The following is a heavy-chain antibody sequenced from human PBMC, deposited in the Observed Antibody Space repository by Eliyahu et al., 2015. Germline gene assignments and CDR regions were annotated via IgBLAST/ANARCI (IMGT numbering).Heavy chain of an antibody. Sequence: QVQLVESGGGVVQPGRSLRLSCAASGFTFSSYAXXXVRQAPGKGLEWVAVISYDGSNKYYADSVKGRFTISRDNSKNTLYLQMNSLRAEDTAVYYCARNSRGRGRESYYYYGMDVWGQGTTVTVSS. D-gene: IGHD6-13*01. CDR2: ISYDGSNK. V-gene: IGHV3-30-3*01. CDR3: ARNSRGRGRESYYYYGMDV. J-gene: IGHJ6*02. CDR1: GFTFSSYA.